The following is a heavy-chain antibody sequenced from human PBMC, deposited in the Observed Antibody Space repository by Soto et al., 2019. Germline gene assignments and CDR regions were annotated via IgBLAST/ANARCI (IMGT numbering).Heavy chain of an antibody. CDR2: IYYSGST. CDR3: ARSPRDFGESTDDAFDI. D-gene: IGHD3-10*01. CDR1: GGSISSGGYY. V-gene: IGHV4-31*03. J-gene: IGHJ3*02. Sequence: SETLSLTCTVSGGSISSGGYYWSWIRQHPGKGLEWIGYIYYSGSTYYNPSLKSRVTISVDTSKNQFSLKLSSVTAADTAVYYCARSPRDFGESTDDAFDIWGQGTMVTVSS.